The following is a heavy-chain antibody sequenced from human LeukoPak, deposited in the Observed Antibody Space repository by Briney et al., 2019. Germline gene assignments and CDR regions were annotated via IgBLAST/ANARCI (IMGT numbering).Heavy chain of an antibody. J-gene: IGHJ4*02. CDR3: ALYGVNFDY. CDR2: IIPILGIA. Sequence: SVKVSCKASGGTFSSYAISWVRQAPGQGLEWMGRIIPILGIANYAQKFQGRVTVTADKSTSTAYMELSSLRSEDTAVYYCALYGVNFDYWGQGTLVTVSS. D-gene: IGHD4-17*01. V-gene: IGHV1-69*04. CDR1: GGTFSSYA.